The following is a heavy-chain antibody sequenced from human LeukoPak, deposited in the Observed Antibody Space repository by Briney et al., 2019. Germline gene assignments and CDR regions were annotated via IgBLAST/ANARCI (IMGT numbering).Heavy chain of an antibody. D-gene: IGHD3-10*01. CDR3: ARHEGTVRGVIIKAHGGAFDI. Sequence: SETLSLTCTVSGGSISSSSYYWGWLRQPPGQGLEWIGSIYYSGSTYYNPSLKSRVTISVDTSKNQFSLKLSSVTAADAAVYYCARHEGTVRGVIIKAHGGAFDIWGQGTMVTVSS. CDR2: IYYSGST. J-gene: IGHJ3*02. V-gene: IGHV4-39*01. CDR1: GGSISSSSYY.